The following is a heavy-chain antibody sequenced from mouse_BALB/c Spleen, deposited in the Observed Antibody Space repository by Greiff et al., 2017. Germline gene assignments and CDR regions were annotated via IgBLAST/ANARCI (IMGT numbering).Heavy chain of an antibody. Sequence: DVKLQESGPGLVKPSQSLSLTCTVTGYSITSDYAWNWIRQFPGNKLEWMGYISYSGSTSYNPSLKSRISITRDTSKNKFFLQLNSVTTEDTATYYCARTGNYDAMDYWGQGTSVTVSS. CDR2: ISYSGST. CDR3: ARTGNYDAMDY. V-gene: IGHV3-2*02. D-gene: IGHD2-1*01. CDR1: GYSITSDYA. J-gene: IGHJ4*01.